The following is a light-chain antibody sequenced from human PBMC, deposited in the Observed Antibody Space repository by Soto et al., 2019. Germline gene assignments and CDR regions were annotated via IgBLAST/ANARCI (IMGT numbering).Light chain of an antibody. CDR2: GAS. CDR1: QSVSNNY. Sequence: EIVMTQSPATLSVSPGERATLSCRASQSVSNNYLAWYQQKPGQAPRLLIYGASNRATGIPDRFSGSGSGTDFTLTISSLEPEDFAVYYCQQYGSSPWTFGQGTKVDIK. CDR3: QQYGSSPWT. V-gene: IGKV3-20*01. J-gene: IGKJ1*01.